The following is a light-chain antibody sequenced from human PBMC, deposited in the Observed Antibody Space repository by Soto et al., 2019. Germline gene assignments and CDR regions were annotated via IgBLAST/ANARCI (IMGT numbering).Light chain of an antibody. J-gene: IGKJ4*01. CDR1: RGISHY. V-gene: IGKV1-17*03. Sequence: DIQMTQSPSAMSASVGDIVTITCRTSRGISHYLAWFQQRPGKVPKRLIYGASTLESGVPSRFSGSGSVTEFTLTISSLPPEDFATYYCLQNNTYPLSFGGGTKVAMK. CDR2: GAS. CDR3: LQNNTYPLS.